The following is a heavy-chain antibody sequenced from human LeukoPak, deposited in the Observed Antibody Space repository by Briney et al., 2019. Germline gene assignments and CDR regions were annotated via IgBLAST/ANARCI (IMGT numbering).Heavy chain of an antibody. CDR2: IYYSGST. J-gene: IGHJ4*02. CDR3: ARPLDRYGALQR. CDR1: GCSISSSSYY. Sequence: PSETLSLTCTVSGCSISSSSYYWGWIRQPPGKGLVWIGSIYYSGSTYYNPSLKSRVTMSVDTSKNQFSLRLSSVTAADTAVYYCARPLDRYGALQRWGQGTLVTVSS. D-gene: IGHD4-17*01. V-gene: IGHV4-39*07.